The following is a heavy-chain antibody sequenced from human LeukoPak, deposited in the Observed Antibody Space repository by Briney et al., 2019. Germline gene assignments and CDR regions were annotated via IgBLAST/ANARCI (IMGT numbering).Heavy chain of an antibody. CDR2: ISGSGGST. Sequence: QPGGSLRLSCAASGFTFSSYAMSWVRQAPGKGLEWVSAISGSGGSTYYADSVKGRFTISRGNSKNTLYLQMNSLRAEDTAVYYCAKGGYCSGGSCYSDYFDYWGQGTLVTVSS. D-gene: IGHD2-15*01. CDR1: GFTFSSYA. V-gene: IGHV3-23*01. CDR3: AKGGYCSGGSCYSDYFDY. J-gene: IGHJ4*02.